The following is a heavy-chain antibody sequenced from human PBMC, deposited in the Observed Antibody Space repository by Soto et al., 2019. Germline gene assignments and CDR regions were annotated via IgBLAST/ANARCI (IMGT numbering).Heavy chain of an antibody. V-gene: IGHV4-39*01. J-gene: IGHJ5*02. D-gene: IGHD2-21*02. CDR1: GGSISSGPYS. CDR3: ARHRSDFWFDP. CDR2: FYYSGST. Sequence: PSETLSLTCTVSGGSISSGPYSWGWIRQPPGKGLEWIGTFYYSGSTYYNPSLESRVTISVDTSKNQFSLKLSSVTAADTAVYYCARHRSDFWFDPWGQGTLLTVSS.